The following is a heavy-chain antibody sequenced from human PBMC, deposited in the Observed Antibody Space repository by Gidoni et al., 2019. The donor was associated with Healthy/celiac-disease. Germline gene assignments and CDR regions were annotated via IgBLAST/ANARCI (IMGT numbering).Heavy chain of an antibody. CDR3: ARTNDYGDYYFDY. D-gene: IGHD4-17*01. Sequence: QVQLQASGPGLVKPSETLSLTCPVSGGSISSYYWSWIRQPPGKGLEWIGYIYYSGSTNYNPSLKSRVTISVDTSKNQFSLKLSSVTAADTAVYYCARTNDYGDYYFDYWGQGTLVTVSS. V-gene: IGHV4-59*01. CDR1: GGSISSYY. CDR2: IYYSGST. J-gene: IGHJ4*02.